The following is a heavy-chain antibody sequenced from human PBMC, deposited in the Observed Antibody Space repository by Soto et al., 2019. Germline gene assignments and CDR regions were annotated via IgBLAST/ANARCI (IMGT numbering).Heavy chain of an antibody. CDR3: ARHPGTTVTTSPLVAF. CDR2: IYYSGST. CDR1: GGSISSSSYY. Sequence: QLQLQESGPGLVKPSETLSLTCTVSGGSISSSSYYWGWIRQPPGKGLEWIGSIYYSGSTYYNPSIPSRLTVPVDRPRTQLSLSLSCVTAPDTSVHYWARHPGTTVTTSPLVAFWGTATLCTASS. D-gene: IGHD4-17*01. V-gene: IGHV4-39*01. J-gene: IGHJ4*02.